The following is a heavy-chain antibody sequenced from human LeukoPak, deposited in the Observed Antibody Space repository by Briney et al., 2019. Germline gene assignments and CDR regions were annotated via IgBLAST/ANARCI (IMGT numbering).Heavy chain of an antibody. J-gene: IGHJ6*02. D-gene: IGHD4-17*01. Sequence: SETLSLTCTVSGGSISSYYWSWIRQPPGKGLEWIGYIYYSGSTNYNPSLKSRVTISVDTSKNQFSLKLSSVTAADTAVYYCARDRTDDYGDYGGGGYGMDVWGQGTTVTVSS. CDR3: ARDRTDDYGDYGGGGYGMDV. V-gene: IGHV4-59*01. CDR2: IYYSGST. CDR1: GGSISSYY.